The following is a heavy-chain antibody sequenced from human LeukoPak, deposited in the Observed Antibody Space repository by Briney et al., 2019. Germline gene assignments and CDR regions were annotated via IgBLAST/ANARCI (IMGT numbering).Heavy chain of an antibody. CDR2: FYYTGST. CDR1: GASISSSHYY. Sequence: SETLSLTCTVSGASISSSHYYWGWVRQPPGKGLEWIANFYYTGSTYYNPSLKSRVTISGDTSKNQFSLRVISVTAADTAVYYCARIPIGYCSGGSCSPALWGRGTLVTVSS. J-gene: IGHJ1*01. D-gene: IGHD2-15*01. V-gene: IGHV4-39*01. CDR3: ARIPIGYCSGGSCSPAL.